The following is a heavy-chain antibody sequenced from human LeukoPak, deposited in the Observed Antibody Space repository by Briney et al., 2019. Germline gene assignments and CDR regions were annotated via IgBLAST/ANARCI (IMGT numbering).Heavy chain of an antibody. CDR2: INHSGST. D-gene: IGHD3-16*02. CDR1: GGSFRVYY. J-gene: IGHJ4*02. Sequence: PSETLSLTCAVYGGSFRVYYWSWMRQPPGKGLEWIGEINHSGSTNYNPSLKSRVTISVDTSKNQFSLKLSSVTAADTAVYYCARGSAVITFGGVIARAFDYWGQGTLVTVSS. V-gene: IGHV4-34*01. CDR3: ARGSAVITFGGVIARAFDY.